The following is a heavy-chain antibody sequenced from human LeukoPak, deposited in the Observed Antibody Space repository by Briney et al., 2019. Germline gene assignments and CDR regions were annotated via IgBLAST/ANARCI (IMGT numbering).Heavy chain of an antibody. CDR3: ARIPEVYSSSWFLDY. J-gene: IGHJ4*02. Sequence: GGSLRLSCAASGFTFSAFYMSWIRQAPGKGLEWVSYISSSSSYTNYAASVKGRFTISRDNAKNSLYLQMNSLRAEDTAVYYCARIPEVYSSSWFLDYWGQGTLVTVSS. CDR2: ISSSSSYT. V-gene: IGHV3-11*03. D-gene: IGHD6-13*01. CDR1: GFTFSAFY.